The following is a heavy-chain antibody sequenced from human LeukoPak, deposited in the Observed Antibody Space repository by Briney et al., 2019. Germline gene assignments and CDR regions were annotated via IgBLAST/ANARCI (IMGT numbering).Heavy chain of an antibody. D-gene: IGHD6-13*01. CDR3: ARVDSSNWYEYRGYFDY. CDR2: IYYSGST. CDR1: GGSISTRSYY. J-gene: IGHJ4*02. V-gene: IGHV4-61*01. Sequence: SETLSLTCTVSGGSISTRSYYWSWIRQPPGKGLEWIGYIYYSGSTNYNPSLKSRVTISVDTSENQFSLKLSSVTAADTAVYYCARVDSSNWYEYRGYFDYWGQGTLVTVSS.